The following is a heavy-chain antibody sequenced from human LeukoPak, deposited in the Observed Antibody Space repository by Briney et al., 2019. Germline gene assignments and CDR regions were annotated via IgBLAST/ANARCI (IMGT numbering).Heavy chain of an antibody. V-gene: IGHV3-74*01. J-gene: IGHJ4*02. Sequence: GGSLRLSCAASGFTFSSYWMHWVRQAPGKGLVWVSRINSDGSSTSYADSVKGRFTISRDNAKNTLYLQMNSLRAEDTAVYYCARSPGGLYYFDYWGQGTLVTVSS. CDR2: INSDGSST. CDR1: GFTFSSYW. CDR3: ARSPGGLYYFDY. D-gene: IGHD1-1*01.